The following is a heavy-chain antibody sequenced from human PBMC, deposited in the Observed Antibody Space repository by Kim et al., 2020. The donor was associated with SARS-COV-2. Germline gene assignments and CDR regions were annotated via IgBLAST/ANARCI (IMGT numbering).Heavy chain of an antibody. CDR3: AKGDRWLRPCHY. J-gene: IGHJ4*02. Sequence: GGSLRLSCAASGFTFSNYGMHWVRQAPGKGLEWVAVIIHDGSQKFYTDSVKGRFTISRDNSKNTLSLQMNSLRDEDTATYYCAKGDRWLRPCHYWGQGTLVTVSS. V-gene: IGHV3-30*18. D-gene: IGHD6-19*01. CDR2: IIHDGSQK. CDR1: GFTFSNYG.